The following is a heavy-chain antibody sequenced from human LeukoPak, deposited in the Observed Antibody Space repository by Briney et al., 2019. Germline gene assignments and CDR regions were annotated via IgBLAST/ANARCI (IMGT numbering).Heavy chain of an antibody. CDR1: GGSISRYD. J-gene: IGHJ4*02. CDR3: AKFFTTDYYFDY. CDR2: IYTSGST. D-gene: IGHD3-22*01. Sequence: MPSETLSLTCTVSGGSISRYDWGWIRQPAGKGLEWVGRIYTSGSTNYNPSLKSRVSMSVDTSKNQFSLKLSSVTAADTAVYYCAKFFTTDYYFDYWGQGTLVTVSS. V-gene: IGHV4-4*07.